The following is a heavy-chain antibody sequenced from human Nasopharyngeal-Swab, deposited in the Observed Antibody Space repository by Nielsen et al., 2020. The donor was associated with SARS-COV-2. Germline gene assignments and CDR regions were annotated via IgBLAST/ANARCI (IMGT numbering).Heavy chain of an antibody. Sequence: SETLSLTCAVYGGSFSGYYWSWIRQPPGKGLEWIGEINHSGSTNYNPSLKSRVTMSVDTSKNQFSLKLSSVTAADTAIYYCARASIFGYYYYMDVWDKGTTVTFSS. CDR1: GGSFSGYY. D-gene: IGHD3-9*01. J-gene: IGHJ6*03. V-gene: IGHV4-34*01. CDR2: INHSGST. CDR3: ARASIFGYYYYMDV.